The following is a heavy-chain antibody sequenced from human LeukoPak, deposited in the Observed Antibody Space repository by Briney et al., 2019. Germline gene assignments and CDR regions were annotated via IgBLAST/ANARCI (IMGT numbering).Heavy chain of an antibody. CDR3: ARDDYGVDADDAFDI. J-gene: IGHJ3*02. D-gene: IGHD4-17*01. V-gene: IGHV3-48*03. Sequence: TGGSLRLSCAASGFTFSSYEMNWVRQAPGKGLEWVSYTSSSGSTIYYADSVKDRFTISRDNAKNSLYLQMNSLRAEDTAVYYCARDDYGVDADDAFDIWGQGTMVTVSS. CDR1: GFTFSSYE. CDR2: TSSSGSTI.